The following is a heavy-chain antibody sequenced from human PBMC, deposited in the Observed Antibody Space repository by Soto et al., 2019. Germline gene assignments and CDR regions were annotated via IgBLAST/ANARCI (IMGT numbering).Heavy chain of an antibody. D-gene: IGHD2-2*01. CDR2: IYHSGST. CDR3: AXESEYCSSTSCTNWFDP. V-gene: IGHV4-30-2*01. CDR1: GGSISSGGYS. Sequence: SETLSLTCAVSGGSISSGGYSWSWIRQPPGKGLEWIGYIYHSGSTYYNPSLKSRVTISVDRSKNQFSLKLSSVTAADTAVYYCAXESEYCSSTSCTNWFDPWGQGTLVTVSS. J-gene: IGHJ5*02.